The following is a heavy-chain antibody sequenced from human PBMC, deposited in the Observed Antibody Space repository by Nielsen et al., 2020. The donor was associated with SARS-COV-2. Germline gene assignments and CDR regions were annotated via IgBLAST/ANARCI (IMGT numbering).Heavy chain of an antibody. D-gene: IGHD6-6*01. V-gene: IGHV3-21*01. Sequence: GESLKISCAASGFRFTSYTMNWVRQAPGKGLEWVASITMSGAYMYYADSVRGRFTVSRDNAENSLYLQMNSLRAEDTALYYCARDHDEYSSSSELGHWGQGTLVTVSS. CDR1: GFRFTSYT. CDR2: ITMSGAYM. CDR3: ARDHDEYSSSSELGH. J-gene: IGHJ4*02.